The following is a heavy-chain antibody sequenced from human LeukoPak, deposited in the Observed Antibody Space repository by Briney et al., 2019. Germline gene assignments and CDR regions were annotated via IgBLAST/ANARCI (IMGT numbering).Heavy chain of an antibody. D-gene: IGHD3-10*01. J-gene: IGHJ4*02. Sequence: PGRSLRLSCAASGFTFSSYGMHWVRQAPGKGLEWVAVISYDGSNKYYADSVKGRFTISRDNSKNTLYLQMNSLRAEDTAVYYCAKDGGLLWFGELGNFDYWGQGTLVTVFS. CDR3: AKDGGLLWFGELGNFDY. V-gene: IGHV3-30*18. CDR2: ISYDGSNK. CDR1: GFTFSSYG.